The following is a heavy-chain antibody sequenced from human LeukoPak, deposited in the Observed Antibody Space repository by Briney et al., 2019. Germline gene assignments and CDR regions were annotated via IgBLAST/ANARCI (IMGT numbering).Heavy chain of an antibody. Sequence: ASVKVSCKASGYTFTGYYMHWVRQAPGQGLEWMGWINPNSGGTNYAQKFQGRVTMTRDTSISTAYMELSRLRSDDTAVYYCARDPSDYDSTQYYFASWGQGTLVTVSS. D-gene: IGHD3-22*01. CDR2: INPNSGGT. CDR1: GYTFTGYY. V-gene: IGHV1-2*02. J-gene: IGHJ4*02. CDR3: ARDPSDYDSTQYYFAS.